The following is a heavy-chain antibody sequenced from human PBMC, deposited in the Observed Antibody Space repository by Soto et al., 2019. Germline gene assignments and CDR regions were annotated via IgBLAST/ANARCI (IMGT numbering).Heavy chain of an antibody. Sequence: LSLTCCVSGGSLSGATYSWNWIRQPPGKGLEWIGYIFPSGTTYYNPSLKSRVTISIDVSKNQFSLSLRSLTAADTAVYYCARSREFDYWSQGTLVTVSS. CDR1: GGSLSGATYS. CDR2: IFPSGTT. J-gene: IGHJ4*02. CDR3: ARSREFDY. V-gene: IGHV4-30-2*01.